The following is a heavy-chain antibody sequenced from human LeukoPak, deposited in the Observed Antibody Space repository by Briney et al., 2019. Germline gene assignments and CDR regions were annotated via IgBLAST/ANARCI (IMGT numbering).Heavy chain of an antibody. J-gene: IGHJ3*02. D-gene: IGHD3-10*01. V-gene: IGHV4-59*01. Sequence: SETLSLTCTVSGGSISSYYWSWIRQPPGKGLEWIGYIYYSGSTNYNPSLKSRVTISVDTSKNQFSLKLSSVTAADTAVYYCARGQYGSGSDAFDIWGQGTMVTVSS. CDR3: ARGQYGSGSDAFDI. CDR2: IYYSGST. CDR1: GGSISSYY.